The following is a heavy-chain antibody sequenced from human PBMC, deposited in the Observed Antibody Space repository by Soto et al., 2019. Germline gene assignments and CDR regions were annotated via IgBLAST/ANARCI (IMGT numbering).Heavy chain of an antibody. CDR3: ARAPRYYYDSSGYYYGGWFDP. CDR2: IYPGDSDT. Sequence: PGEFLRVSCKGSVYSFTSYWIGWVRQMPGKGLEWMGIIYPGDSDTRYSPSFQGQVTISADKSVSTAYLQWSSLKASDTAMYYCARAPRYYYDSSGYYYGGWFDPWGQGTLVTVSS. CDR1: VYSFTSYW. J-gene: IGHJ5*02. D-gene: IGHD3-22*01. V-gene: IGHV5-51*01.